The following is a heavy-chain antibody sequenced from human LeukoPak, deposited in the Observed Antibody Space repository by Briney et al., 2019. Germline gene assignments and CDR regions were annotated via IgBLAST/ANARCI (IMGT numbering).Heavy chain of an antibody. CDR1: GYSFTSYW. J-gene: IGHJ3*02. CDR3: ARRQGYQIRSNDAFDI. CDR2: IYPGDSDT. D-gene: IGHD5-12*01. V-gene: IGHV5-51*01. Sequence: GESLKISCKGSGYSFTSYWIGWVRQMPGKGLEWMGIIYPGDSDTRYSPSFQGQVTISADKSISTAYLQWSSLKASDTAMYYCARRQGYQIRSNDAFDIWGQGTMVTVSS.